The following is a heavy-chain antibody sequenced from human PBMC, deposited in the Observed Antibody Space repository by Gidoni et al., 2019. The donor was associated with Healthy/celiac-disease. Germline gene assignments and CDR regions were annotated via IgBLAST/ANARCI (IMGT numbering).Heavy chain of an antibody. CDR1: GFTFSSYA. CDR3: ASAEDSIVVVNLPLI. CDR2: ISYDGSNK. V-gene: IGHV3-30-3*01. D-gene: IGHD3-22*01. J-gene: IGHJ3*02. Sequence: QVQLVESGGGVVQPGRSLRLSCAASGFTFSSYAMHWVRQAPGKGLEWVAVISYDGSNKYYADSVKGRFTISRDNSKNTLYLQMNSLRPEDTAVYYCASAEDSIVVVNLPLIWGQGTMVTVSS.